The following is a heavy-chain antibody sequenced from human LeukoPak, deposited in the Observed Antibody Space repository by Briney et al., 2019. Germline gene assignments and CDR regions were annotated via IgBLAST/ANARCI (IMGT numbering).Heavy chain of an antibody. J-gene: IGHJ6*03. Sequence: ASVKVSCKASGYTFTSYDINWVRQATGQGLEWMGWMNPNSGNTGYAQKFQGRVTMTRNTPISTAYMELSSLRSEDTAVYYCARGPRVATTWGYYYYYMDVWGKGTTVTISS. CDR3: ARGPRVATTWGYYYYYMDV. CDR1: GYTFTSYD. D-gene: IGHD5-12*01. V-gene: IGHV1-8*02. CDR2: MNPNSGNT.